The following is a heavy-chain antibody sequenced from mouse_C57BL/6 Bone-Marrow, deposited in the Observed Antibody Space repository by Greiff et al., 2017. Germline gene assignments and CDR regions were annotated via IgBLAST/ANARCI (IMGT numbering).Heavy chain of an antibody. CDR3: TPMDY. J-gene: IGHJ4*01. V-gene: IGHV6-3*01. CDR2: IRLKSDNYAT. CDR1: GFTFSNYW. Sequence: EVQLVESGGGLVQPGGSMKLSCVASGFTFSNYWMNWVRQSPEQGLEWVAQIRLKSDNYATHYAESVKGRFTISRDDSKSSVYLQMNNLRAEDTGIYYCTPMDYWGQGTSVTVSS.